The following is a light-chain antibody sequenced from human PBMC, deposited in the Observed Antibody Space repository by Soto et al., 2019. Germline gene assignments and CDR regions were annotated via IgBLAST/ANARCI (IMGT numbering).Light chain of an antibody. J-gene: IGLJ2*01. V-gene: IGLV1-47*01. CDR1: ISNIGSHY. Sequence: QSVLTQPPSASGTPGQGVTISCSGSISNIGSHYVYWYQHFPGTAPKLLIYRNTQRPAGVPARFSGSKSGTSASLAISGLRSEDEADYYCASWDDSLGGHVVFGGGTKLTVL. CDR2: RNT. CDR3: ASWDDSLGGHVV.